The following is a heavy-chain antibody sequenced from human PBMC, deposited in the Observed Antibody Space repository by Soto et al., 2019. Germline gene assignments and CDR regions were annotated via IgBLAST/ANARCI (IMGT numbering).Heavy chain of an antibody. V-gene: IGHV3-66*01. Sequence: EVQVVESGGDLVQPGGSLRLSCAASGFNVNSDYMNWVRQAPGKGLEWVSVIYSDGSTYYADSVKGRFSISRDNSKNMLNLEMSSLRAEDTAVYYCAIDPGLRNGMSAWGQGTTVTVSS. CDR1: GFNVNSDY. CDR2: IYSDGST. J-gene: IGHJ6*02. CDR3: AIDPGLRNGMSA.